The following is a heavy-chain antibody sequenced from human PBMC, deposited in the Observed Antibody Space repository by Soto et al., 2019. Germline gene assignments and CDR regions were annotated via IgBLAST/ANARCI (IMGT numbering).Heavy chain of an antibody. Sequence: PSETLSLTCTVSGGSISSGDYYWSWIRQPPGKGLEWIGYIYYSGGTYYNPSLKSRVTISIDTSKNQFSLKLSSVTAADTAVYYCARDLSGDRNYYYGMDVWGQGTTVTVSS. CDR1: GGSISSGDYY. CDR2: IYYSGGT. CDR3: ARDLSGDRNYYYGMDV. V-gene: IGHV4-30-4*01. J-gene: IGHJ6*02. D-gene: IGHD4-17*01.